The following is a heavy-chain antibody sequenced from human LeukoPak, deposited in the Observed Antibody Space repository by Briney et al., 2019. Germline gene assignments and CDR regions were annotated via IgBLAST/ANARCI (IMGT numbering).Heavy chain of an antibody. CDR3: ARDPVDIVATGYFDY. V-gene: IGHV4-59*01. J-gene: IGHJ4*02. D-gene: IGHD5-12*01. Sequence: SSETLSLTCTVSGGSISSYYWSWIRQPPGKGLEWIGYIYYSGSTNYNPSLKSRVTISVDTSKNQFSLKLSSVTAADTAVYYCARDPVDIVATGYFDYWGQGTLVTVSS. CDR1: GGSISSYY. CDR2: IYYSGST.